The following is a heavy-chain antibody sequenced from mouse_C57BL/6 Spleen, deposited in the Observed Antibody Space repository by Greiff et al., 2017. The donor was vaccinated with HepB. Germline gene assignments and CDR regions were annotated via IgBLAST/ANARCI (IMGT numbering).Heavy chain of an antibody. D-gene: IGHD2-4*01. J-gene: IGHJ3*01. V-gene: IGHV5-9-1*02. Sequence: EVMLVESGEGLVKPGGSLKLSCAASGFTFSSYAMSWVRQTPEKRLEWVAYISSGGDYIYYADTVKGRFTISRDNARNTLYLQMSSLKSEDTAMYYCTRVDDYDGFAYWGQGTLVTVSA. CDR2: ISSGGDYI. CDR1: GFTFSSYA. CDR3: TRVDDYDGFAY.